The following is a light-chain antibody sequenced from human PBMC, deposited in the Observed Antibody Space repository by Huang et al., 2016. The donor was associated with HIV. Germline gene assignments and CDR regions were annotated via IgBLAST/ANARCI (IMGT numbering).Light chain of an antibody. CDR2: SAS. V-gene: IGKV3-15*01. CDR3: QHYNNWPWWT. Sequence: EVVMTQSPAILSVSPGERATLYCRASQSVTSNLAWYQQKPGQAHRLLIDSASTGATGIPARFSGSGSGTEFTLTISSLQSEDFAVYYCQHYNNWPWWTFGQGTKVEIK. J-gene: IGKJ1*01. CDR1: QSVTSN.